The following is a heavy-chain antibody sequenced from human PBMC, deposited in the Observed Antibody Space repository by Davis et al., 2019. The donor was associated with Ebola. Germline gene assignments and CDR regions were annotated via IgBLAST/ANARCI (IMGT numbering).Heavy chain of an antibody. CDR2: ISAYNGNT. D-gene: IGHD3-3*01. V-gene: IGHV1-18*01. CDR3: ARLRITIFGVVIPNWFDP. J-gene: IGHJ5*02. Sequence: ASVKVSCKASGYTFTSYGISWVRQAPGQGLEWMGWISAYNGNTNYAQKLQGRVTMTTDTSTSTAYMELRSLRSDDTAVYYCARLRITIFGVVIPNWFDPWGQGTLVNVSS. CDR1: GYTFTSYG.